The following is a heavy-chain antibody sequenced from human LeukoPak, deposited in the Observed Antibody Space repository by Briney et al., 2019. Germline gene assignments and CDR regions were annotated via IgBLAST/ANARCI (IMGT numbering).Heavy chain of an antibody. Sequence: GGSLRLSCASSGFTFSSYGMHWVRQAPGKGLEWVSTISASGDNTYYADSVKGRFTISRDNSKKKLYLQMNSLRAEDTAVYYCAKGYYGSGTYGWFDPWGQGTLVTVSS. D-gene: IGHD3-10*01. J-gene: IGHJ5*02. V-gene: IGHV3-23*01. CDR3: AKGYYGSGTYGWFDP. CDR2: ISASGDNT. CDR1: GFTFSSYG.